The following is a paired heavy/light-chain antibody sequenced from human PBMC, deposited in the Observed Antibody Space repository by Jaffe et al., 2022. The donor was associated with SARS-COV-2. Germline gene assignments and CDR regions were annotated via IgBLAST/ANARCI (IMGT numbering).Light chain of an antibody. Sequence: DIVMTQSPDSLAVSLGERATIHCKSSQTVFYSPTNRNYLAWYQQKPGHPPRLLFYWASTRESGVPDRFSGSGSGTDFTLTVSSLQAEDVAVYYCQQYYDTPRTFGQGTKVEIK. J-gene: IGKJ1*01. CDR1: QTVFYSPTNRNY. V-gene: IGKV4-1*01. CDR2: WAS. CDR3: QQYYDTPRT.
Heavy chain of an antibody. V-gene: IGHV3-23*01. CDR2: VSGSGDTS. D-gene: IGHD1-7*01. CDR1: GFAFSNYA. CDR3: VKAGDPSVTGTRGVGNWFDS. Sequence: EVQLLESGGGLVQPGGSLRLSCGASGFAFSNYAMNWVRQAPGKGLDWVSAVSGSGDTSFYADSVKGRFTISRDNSKNTLYLQMNSLRAEDTAVYSCVKAGDPSVTGTRGVGNWFDSWGQGILVTVSS. J-gene: IGHJ5*01.